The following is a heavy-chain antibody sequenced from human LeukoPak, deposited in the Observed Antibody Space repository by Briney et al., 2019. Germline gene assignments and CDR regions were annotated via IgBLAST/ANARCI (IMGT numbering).Heavy chain of an antibody. Sequence: GESLRLSCAASGFTFSSYWMNWVRQSPEKGLEWVSSITSGTTYIYYADSVRGRFTLSRDNAKNSLYLQMNSLRAEDTAVYYCARWPYSSSYYFDYWGQGTLVTVSS. D-gene: IGHD6-6*01. CDR2: ITSGTTYI. J-gene: IGHJ4*02. CDR3: ARWPYSSSYYFDY. CDR1: GFTFSSYW. V-gene: IGHV3-21*01.